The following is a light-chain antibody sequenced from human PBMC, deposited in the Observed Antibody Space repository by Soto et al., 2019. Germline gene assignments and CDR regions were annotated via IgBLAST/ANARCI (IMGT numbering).Light chain of an antibody. CDR2: DAC. V-gene: IGKV3-11*01. Sequence: EIVLTQSPATLSLSPGERATLSCRASQSVSSFLAWYKQKPGQAPSLLIYDACNRDSVIPARFSGSGSGTDFTLTISSREPEDFGVYYCQQRSSWPLSFGGGTKVEIK. CDR3: QQRSSWPLS. J-gene: IGKJ4*01. CDR1: QSVSSF.